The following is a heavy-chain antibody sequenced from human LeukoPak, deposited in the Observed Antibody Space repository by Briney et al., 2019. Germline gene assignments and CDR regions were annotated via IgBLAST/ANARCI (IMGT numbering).Heavy chain of an antibody. J-gene: IGHJ3*02. D-gene: IGHD1-1*01. CDR1: GGSISSGSYY. V-gene: IGHV4-61*02. CDR2: IYTSGST. Sequence: PSQTLSLTCTVSGGSISSGSYYWSWIRQPAGKGLEWIGRIYTSGSTNYNPSLKSRVTISVDTSKNQFSLKLSSVTAADTAVYYWAFCRGQAGINDYVLDIWAKGTMVTASS. CDR3: AFCRGQAGINDYVLDI.